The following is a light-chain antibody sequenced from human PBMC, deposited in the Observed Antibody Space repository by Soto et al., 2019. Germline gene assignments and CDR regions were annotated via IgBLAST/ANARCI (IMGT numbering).Light chain of an antibody. CDR3: SSYAGSNLWV. CDR1: SSDVGNYKY. J-gene: IGLJ3*02. V-gene: IGLV2-8*01. CDR2: EVS. Sequence: QSALTQSPSASGSPGQSVTISCTGTSSDVGNYKYVSWYQQHPGKAPKLMIYEVSKRPSGVPDRFSGSKSGNKASLTVSGLQVEDEADYYCSSYAGSNLWVFGGGTQLTVL.